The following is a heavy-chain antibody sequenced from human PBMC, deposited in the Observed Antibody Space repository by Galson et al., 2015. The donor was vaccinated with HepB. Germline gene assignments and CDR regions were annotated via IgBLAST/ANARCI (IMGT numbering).Heavy chain of an antibody. CDR2: ISWNGGSI. CDR1: GFTFDDYA. J-gene: IGHJ6*04. CDR3: AKAEGSLEWSPGGMGV. V-gene: IGHV3-9*01. D-gene: IGHD3-3*01. Sequence: SLRLSCAASGFTFDDYAMHWVRQAPGKGLEWVSSISWNGGSIAYADSVKGRFTISRDNAKNCLYLQMNSLSAEDTALYYCAKAEGSLEWSPGGMGVWGKGTTVTVSS.